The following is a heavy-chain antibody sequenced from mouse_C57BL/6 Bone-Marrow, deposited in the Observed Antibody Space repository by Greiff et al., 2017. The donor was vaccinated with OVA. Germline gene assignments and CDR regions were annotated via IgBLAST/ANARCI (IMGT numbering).Heavy chain of an antibody. CDR3: ARAQTGTRWYFDV. D-gene: IGHD4-1*01. Sequence: QVQLQQSGAELARPGASVKLSCKASGYTFTSYGISWVKQRTGQGLEWIGEIYPRSGNTYYNEKFKGKATLTADKSSSTAYMELRSLTSEDSAVDFCARAQTGTRWYFDVWGTGTTVTVSS. V-gene: IGHV1-81*01. CDR2: IYPRSGNT. CDR1: GYTFTSYG. J-gene: IGHJ1*03.